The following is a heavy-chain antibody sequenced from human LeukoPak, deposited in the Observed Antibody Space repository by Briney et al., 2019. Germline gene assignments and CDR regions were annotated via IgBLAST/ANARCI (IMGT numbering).Heavy chain of an antibody. CDR3: ARRGYYDSSGFDY. Sequence: GESLKISCKGSRYSFTSYWIGWVRQMPGKGLEWMGIIYPGDSDTRYSPSFQGQVTISADKSISTAYLQWSSLKASDTAMYYCARRGYYDSSGFDYWGQGTLVTVSS. J-gene: IGHJ4*02. D-gene: IGHD3-22*01. CDR1: RYSFTSYW. CDR2: IYPGDSDT. V-gene: IGHV5-51*01.